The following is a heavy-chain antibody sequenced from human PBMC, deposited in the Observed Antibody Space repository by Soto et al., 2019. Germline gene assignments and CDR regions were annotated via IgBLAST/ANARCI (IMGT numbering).Heavy chain of an antibody. CDR2: IYYSGST. CDR1: GGSISSGDYY. Sequence: SETLSLTCTVSGGSISSGDYYWSWIRQPPGKGLEWIGYIYYSGSTYYNPSLKSRVTISVDTSKNQFSLKLSSVTAADTAVYYCVRTVGVGTRRNYFDYWGQGTLVTVPQ. D-gene: IGHD6-13*01. J-gene: IGHJ4*02. CDR3: VRTVGVGTRRNYFDY. V-gene: IGHV4-30-4*01.